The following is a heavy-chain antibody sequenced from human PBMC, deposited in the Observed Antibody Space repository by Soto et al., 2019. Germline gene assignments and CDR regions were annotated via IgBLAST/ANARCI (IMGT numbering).Heavy chain of an antibody. Sequence: GASVKVSCKASGVTFSSSAISWVRQAPGQGLEWMGVINPHGGSTAYAQKFKGRVTLTRDTSASTVYMEVSSLTSEDTAMYYCARSSGGNFGIIIEGTNWFAPWGQGTLVTVSS. CDR3: ARSSGGNFGIIIEGTNWFAP. J-gene: IGHJ5*02. V-gene: IGHV1-8*01. D-gene: IGHD1-26*01. CDR1: GVTFSSSA. CDR2: INPHGGST.